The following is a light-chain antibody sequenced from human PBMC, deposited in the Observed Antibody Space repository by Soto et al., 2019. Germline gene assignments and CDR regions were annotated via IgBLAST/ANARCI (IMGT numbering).Light chain of an antibody. Sequence: DVVMTQTPVSSSVTLGQPASISCRSSQSLVHSNGNTYLSWLHQRPGQTPRLLIFKVSNRFSVVPDRFSGSGAGTNFTLKISSVEADDVGVYYCMQATQFPTTFGQGTKVEIK. CDR1: QSLVHSNGNTY. CDR2: KVS. J-gene: IGKJ1*01. V-gene: IGKV2-24*01. CDR3: MQATQFPTT.